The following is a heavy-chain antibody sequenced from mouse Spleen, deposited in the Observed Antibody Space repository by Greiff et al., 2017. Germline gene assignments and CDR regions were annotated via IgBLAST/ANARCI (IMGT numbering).Heavy chain of an antibody. CDR1: GYTFTSYW. Sequence: VQLQQPGAELVRPGSSVKLSCKASGYTFTSYWMDWVKQRPGQGLEWIGNIYPSDSETHYNQKFKDKATLTVDKSSSTAYMQLSSLTSEDSAVYYCARGYYGNPWFAYWGQGTLVTVSA. CDR2: IYPSDSET. CDR3: ARGYYGNPWFAY. J-gene: IGHJ3*01. D-gene: IGHD2-1*01. V-gene: IGHV1-61*01.